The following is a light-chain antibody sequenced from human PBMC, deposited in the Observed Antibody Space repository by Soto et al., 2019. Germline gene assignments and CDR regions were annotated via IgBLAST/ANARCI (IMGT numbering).Light chain of an antibody. CDR1: SSDVGIYNF. V-gene: IGLV2-8*01. Sequence: QSALTQPPSASGSPGQSVTISCTGTSSDVGIYNFVSWYQQHPGKAPQLIIYDVTKRPSGVPDRFSGSKSGNTASLTVSGLQAEDEADYFCNSYAGSNNLLFGGGTKLTVL. CDR3: NSYAGSNNLL. J-gene: IGLJ2*01. CDR2: DVT.